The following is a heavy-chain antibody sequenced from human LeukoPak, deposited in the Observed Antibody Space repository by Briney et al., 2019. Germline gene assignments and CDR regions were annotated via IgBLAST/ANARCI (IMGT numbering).Heavy chain of an antibody. J-gene: IGHJ4*02. CDR1: GFTFSSSP. V-gene: IGHV3-64D*06. CDR3: VKPQYSSGWLGY. D-gene: IGHD6-19*01. CDR2: ITNDGGST. Sequence: PGGSLRLSCSASGFTFSSSPMHWVRQAPGKGLEYVSAITNDGGSTYSADSVKGRFTISRDNSKNTLYLQMSSLRPGDTAVYYCVKPQYSSGWLGYWGQGTLVTVSS.